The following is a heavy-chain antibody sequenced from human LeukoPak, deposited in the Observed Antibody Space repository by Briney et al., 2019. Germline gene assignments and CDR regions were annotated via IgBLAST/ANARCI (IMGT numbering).Heavy chain of an antibody. V-gene: IGHV3-48*02. CDR1: GFTFSSYS. J-gene: IGHJ4*02. Sequence: PGGSLRLSCAASGFTFSSYSMNWVRQAPRKGLEWDSYISSSSSTIYYADSVKGRFTISRDNAKNSLYLQMNSLRDEDTAVYYCARNPGACSGGSCYYPFDYWGQGTLVTVSS. D-gene: IGHD2-15*01. CDR3: ARNPGACSGGSCYYPFDY. CDR2: ISSSSSTI.